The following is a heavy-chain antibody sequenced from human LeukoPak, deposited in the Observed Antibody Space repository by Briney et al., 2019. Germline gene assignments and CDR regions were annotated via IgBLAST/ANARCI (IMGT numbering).Heavy chain of an antibody. CDR3: ARARGSGSYYGHDYYYYYYMDV. D-gene: IGHD3-10*01. CDR1: GYTFTTDY. V-gene: IGHV1-46*01. CDR2: INPSGGST. J-gene: IGHJ6*03. Sequence: GASVKVSCKASGYTFTTDYIHWVRQAPGQGLEWMGIINPSGGSTTCAQKFQGRVIMTGAPSTSTVYMELRSLRSEDTAVYYCARARGSGSYYGHDYYYYYYMDVWGQGTTVTVSS.